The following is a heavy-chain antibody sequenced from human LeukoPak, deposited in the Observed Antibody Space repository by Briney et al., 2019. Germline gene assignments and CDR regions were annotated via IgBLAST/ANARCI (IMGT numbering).Heavy chain of an antibody. Sequence: ASVKVSCKASGYTFTGYYMHWVGQAPGQGLEWMGWINPNSGGTNYAQKFQGRVTMTRDTSISTAYMELSRLRSDDTAVYYCARDYSGSHMVMDYWGQGTLVTVSS. J-gene: IGHJ4*02. CDR3: ARDYSGSHMVMDY. V-gene: IGHV1-2*02. CDR1: GYTFTGYY. D-gene: IGHD1-26*01. CDR2: INPNSGGT.